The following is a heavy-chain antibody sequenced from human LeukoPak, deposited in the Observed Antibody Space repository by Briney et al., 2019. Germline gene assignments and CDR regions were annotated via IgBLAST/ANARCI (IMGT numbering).Heavy chain of an antibody. J-gene: IGHJ4*02. CDR2: IIPIFGTA. D-gene: IGHD4-23*01. CDR3: ARDKLPSRETGFDY. CDR1: GYTFTNYG. V-gene: IGHV1-69*13. Sequence: GASVKVSCKASGYTFTNYGISWVRQAPGQGLEWMGGIIPIFGTANYAQKFQGRVTITADESTSTAYMELSSLRSEDTAVYYCARDKLPSRETGFDYWGQGTLVTVSS.